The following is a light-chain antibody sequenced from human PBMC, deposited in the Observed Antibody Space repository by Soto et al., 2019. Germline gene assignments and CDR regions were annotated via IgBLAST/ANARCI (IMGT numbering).Light chain of an antibody. CDR3: QQYGSSPPWT. CDR1: QNVNNF. CDR2: DAS. Sequence: EIVMTQSPASLSGSPGERATLSCRASQNVNNFLAWYQQKPGQAPRLLIYDASNRATGIPARFSGSASGPAFPPGIGRPEPEDFALYYCQQYGSSPPWTFGQGTKVDI. J-gene: IGKJ1*01. V-gene: IGKV3-20*01.